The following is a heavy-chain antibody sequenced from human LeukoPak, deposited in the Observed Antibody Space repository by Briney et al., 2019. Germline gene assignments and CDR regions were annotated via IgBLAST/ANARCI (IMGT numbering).Heavy chain of an antibody. V-gene: IGHV3-21*01. Sequence: GGSLRLSCAASGFTFSSYSMSWVRQAPGKGLEWVSSVTSRSSHIYYADSVRGRFTISRDNAKNSLYLQMNSLRDEDTAVYYCARDLFFDAYWGQGTLVTVSS. CDR3: ARDLFFDAY. CDR1: GFTFSSYS. CDR2: VTSRSSHI. J-gene: IGHJ4*02. D-gene: IGHD3-3*01.